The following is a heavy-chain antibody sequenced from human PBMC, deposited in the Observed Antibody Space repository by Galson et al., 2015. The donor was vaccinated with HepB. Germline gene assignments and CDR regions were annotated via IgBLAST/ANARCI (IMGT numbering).Heavy chain of an antibody. J-gene: IGHJ6*02. CDR2: IRYDGSNK. Sequence: SLRLSCAASGFTFSSYGMHWVRQAPGKGLEWVAFIRYDGSNKYYADSVKGRFTISRDNSKNTLYLQMNSLRAEDTAVYYCAKALTTVTTPGYYYYGMDVWGQGTTVTVSS. CDR1: GFTFSSYG. D-gene: IGHD4-17*01. CDR3: AKALTTVTTPGYYYYGMDV. V-gene: IGHV3-30*02.